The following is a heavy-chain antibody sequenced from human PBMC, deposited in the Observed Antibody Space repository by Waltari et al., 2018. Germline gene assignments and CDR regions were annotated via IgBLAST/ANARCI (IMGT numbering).Heavy chain of an antibody. J-gene: IGHJ4*02. CDR3: AGGGTAMVLDY. CDR2: INHSGTT. Sequence: QVQLQQWGAGLLKPSETLSLTCAVYGGSFSGYYWSWIRQPPGKGLEWIGEINHSGTTNYNPSLKSRVTISVDTSKNQFSLKLSSVTAADTAVYYCAGGGTAMVLDYWGQGTLVTVSS. CDR1: GGSFSGYY. D-gene: IGHD5-18*01. V-gene: IGHV4-34*01.